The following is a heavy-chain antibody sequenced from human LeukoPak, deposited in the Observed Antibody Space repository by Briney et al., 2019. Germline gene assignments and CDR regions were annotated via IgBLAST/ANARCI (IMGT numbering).Heavy chain of an antibody. CDR2: INHSGST. CDR3: ARTAYSGGWTY. D-gene: IGHD6-19*01. J-gene: IGHJ4*02. V-gene: IGHV4-34*01. CDR1: GGSFSGYY. Sequence: PSETLSLTCAVYGGSFSGYYWSWIRQPPGKGLEWIGEINHSGSTNYNPSLKSRVTISVDTSKNQFSLKLSSVTAADTAVYYCARTAYSGGWTYWGQGTLVTVSS.